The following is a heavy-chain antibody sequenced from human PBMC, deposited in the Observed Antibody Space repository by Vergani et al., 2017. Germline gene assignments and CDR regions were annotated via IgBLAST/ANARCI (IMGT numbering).Heavy chain of an antibody. Sequence: QVQLQQSGPGLVKPSQTLSLTCAISGDSVSSNSAAWNWIRQSPSRGLEWLGRTYYRSKWYNDYAVSVKSRITINPDTSKNQFSLQLNSVTPECTAVYYCARGPHYNGNYGRGQSGWFDPWGQGTLVTVSS. CDR2: TYYRSKWYN. CDR1: GDSVSSNSAA. J-gene: IGHJ5*02. D-gene: IGHD1-7*01. V-gene: IGHV6-1*01. CDR3: ARGPHYNGNYGRGQSGWFDP.